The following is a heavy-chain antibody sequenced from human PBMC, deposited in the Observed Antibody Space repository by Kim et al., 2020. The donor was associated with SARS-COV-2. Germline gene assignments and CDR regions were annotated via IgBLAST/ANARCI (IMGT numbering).Heavy chain of an antibody. CDR2: IYYSGST. J-gene: IGHJ4*02. Sequence: SETLSLTCTVSGGSISSGGYYWSWIRQHPGKGLEWFGYIYYSGSTYYNPSLKSRVTISVDTSKNQFSLKLSSVTAADTAVYYCARDSGYYYGSGSYYTFDYWGQRTLVTVSS. V-gene: IGHV4-31*03. CDR3: ARDSGYYYGSGSYYTFDY. CDR1: GGSISSGGYY. D-gene: IGHD3-10*01.